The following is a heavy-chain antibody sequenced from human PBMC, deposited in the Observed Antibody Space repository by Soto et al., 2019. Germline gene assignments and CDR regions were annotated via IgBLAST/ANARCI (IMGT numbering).Heavy chain of an antibody. CDR1: GFTFSSYA. J-gene: IGHJ4*02. CDR3: AKAPTYYGSGSYLRVYFDY. D-gene: IGHD3-10*01. CDR2: ISGSGGST. V-gene: IGHV3-23*01. Sequence: GESLKISCAASGFTFSSYAMSWVRQAPGKGLEWVSAISGSGGSTYYADSVKGRFTISRDNSKNTLYLQMNSLRAEDTAVYYCAKAPTYYGSGSYLRVYFDYWGQGTLVTVSS.